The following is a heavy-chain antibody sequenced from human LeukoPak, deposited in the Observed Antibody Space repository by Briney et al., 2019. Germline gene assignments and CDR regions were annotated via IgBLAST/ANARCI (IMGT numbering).Heavy chain of an antibody. CDR3: ARDQRRIAVAGAFDY. D-gene: IGHD6-19*01. V-gene: IGHV3-48*03. CDR1: GFTFSSYE. Sequence: PGGSLRLSCAASGFTFSSYEMNWVRQAPGKGLEWVSYISSSGSSIYYADSVKGRFTISRDNAKNSLYLQMNSLRAEDTAVYYCARDQRRIAVAGAFDYWGQGTLVTVSS. CDR2: ISSSGSSI. J-gene: IGHJ4*02.